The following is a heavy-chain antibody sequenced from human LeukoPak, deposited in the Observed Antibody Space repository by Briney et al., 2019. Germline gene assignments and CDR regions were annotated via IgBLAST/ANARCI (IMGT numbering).Heavy chain of an antibody. CDR1: GGSFSGYY. J-gene: IGHJ5*02. D-gene: IGHD2-2*01. V-gene: IGHV4-34*01. CDR3: ARSKTPGYCSSTSCYQPRFVYWFDP. Sequence: SETLSLTCAVYGGSFSGYYWSWIRQPPGKGLEWIGEINHSGSTNYNPSLKSRVTISVDTSKNQFSLKLSSVTAADTAVYYCARSKTPGYCSSTSCYQPRFVYWFDPWGQGTLVTVSS. CDR2: INHSGST.